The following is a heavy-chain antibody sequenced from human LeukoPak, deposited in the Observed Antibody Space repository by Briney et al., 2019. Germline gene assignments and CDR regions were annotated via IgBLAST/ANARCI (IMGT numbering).Heavy chain of an antibody. CDR2: MSGSGGST. J-gene: IGHJ4*02. V-gene: IGHV3-23*01. Sequence: GGSLRLSCAASGFTVSSYYMSWVRQAPGKGLEWVSSMSGSGGSTYYADSVKGRFTISRDNSKNTLYLQMNNLRAEDTALYYCAKNQGQWLVPVDYWGQGTLITVSS. CDR1: GFTVSSYY. D-gene: IGHD6-19*01. CDR3: AKNQGQWLVPVDY.